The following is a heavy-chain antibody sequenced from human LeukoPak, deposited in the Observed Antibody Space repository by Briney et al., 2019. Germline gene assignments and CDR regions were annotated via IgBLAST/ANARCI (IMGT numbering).Heavy chain of an antibody. CDR3: ARGRSRQYAPFDY. V-gene: IGHV3-33*01. CDR2: IWYDGSNK. Sequence: GGSLRLSCAASGFTFSSYGMHWVRQAPGKGLEWVAVIWYDGSNKYYADSVKGRFTISRDNSKNTLYLQMNSLRAEDTAVYYCARGRSRQYAPFDYWGQGTLVTVSS. D-gene: IGHD2-2*01. CDR1: GFTFSSYG. J-gene: IGHJ4*02.